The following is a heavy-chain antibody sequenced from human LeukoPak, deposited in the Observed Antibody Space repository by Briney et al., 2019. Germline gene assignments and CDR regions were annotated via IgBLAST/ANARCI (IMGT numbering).Heavy chain of an antibody. J-gene: IGHJ3*02. Sequence: SETLSLTCAVYGGSFSGYYWSWIRQPPGKGLEWIGEINYSGRNNYNPSLKSRVTISINTSKNQFSLKLISVTAADTAVYYCARHPVHMYDDPFDIWGQGTMVTVSS. CDR3: ARHPVHMYDDPFDI. CDR1: GGSFSGYY. V-gene: IGHV4-34*01. CDR2: INYSGRN. D-gene: IGHD2-8*01.